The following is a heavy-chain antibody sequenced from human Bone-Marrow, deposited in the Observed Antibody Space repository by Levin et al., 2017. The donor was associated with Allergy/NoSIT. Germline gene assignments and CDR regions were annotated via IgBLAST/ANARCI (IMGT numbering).Heavy chain of an antibody. D-gene: IGHD3-22*01. CDR2: ISSSGDST. CDR1: GFRFWHYT. J-gene: IGHJ4*02. V-gene: IGHV3-48*02. CDR3: ARDPAKGYYDSSGYSGDH. Sequence: ASVPVSFSSSGFRFWHYTMNWVRQAPGKGLEWVSCISSSGDSTYYADSVKGRFTISRDNAKNSLYLQLNRLRDEDTALYYCARDPAKGYYDSSGYSGDHWGQGTLVTVSS.